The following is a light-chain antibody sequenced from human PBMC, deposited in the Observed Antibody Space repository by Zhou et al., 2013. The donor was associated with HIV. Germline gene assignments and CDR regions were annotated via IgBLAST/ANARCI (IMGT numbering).Light chain of an antibody. Sequence: EIVMTQSPASLSVSPGERATLSCRASQSISSNLAWYQQKAGQAPKLVVYGASSRATGIPARFSGSGSGTDFTLTISSLEPEDFAVYYCQQRSNWPQCSFGQGTKLEIK. CDR2: GAS. V-gene: IGKV3-11*01. CDR3: QQRSNWPQCS. J-gene: IGKJ2*04. CDR1: QSISSN.